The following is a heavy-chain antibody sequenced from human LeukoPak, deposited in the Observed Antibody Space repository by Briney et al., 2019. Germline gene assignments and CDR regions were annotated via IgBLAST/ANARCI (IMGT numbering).Heavy chain of an antibody. V-gene: IGHV4-59*01. CDR2: IYYSGST. CDR1: GGSISSYY. D-gene: IGHD3-3*01. Sequence: PSETLSLTCTVSGGSISSYYWSWIRQPPGKGLEWIGYIYYSGSTNYNPSLKSRVTISVDTSKNQFSLKLSSVTAADTAVYYCARTYYDFWSGYSSFGYWGQGTLVTVSS. CDR3: ARTYYDFWSGYSSFGY. J-gene: IGHJ4*02.